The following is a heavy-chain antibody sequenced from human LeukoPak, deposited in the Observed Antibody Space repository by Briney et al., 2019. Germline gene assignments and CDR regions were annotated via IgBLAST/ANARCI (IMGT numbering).Heavy chain of an antibody. D-gene: IGHD5-12*01. CDR2: IYTSGST. J-gene: IGHJ5*02. Sequence: PSQTLSLTCPVTVGSLSHGSFYWSWIRQPAGKGREWIGRIYTSGSTNYNTSLRSRVTISVDTSKNQFSLKLSPVTAADTAVYYCAREKKSGYDSGMVDWFDPWGQGTLVTVSS. CDR1: VGSLSHGSFY. CDR3: AREKKSGYDSGMVDWFDP. V-gene: IGHV4-61*02.